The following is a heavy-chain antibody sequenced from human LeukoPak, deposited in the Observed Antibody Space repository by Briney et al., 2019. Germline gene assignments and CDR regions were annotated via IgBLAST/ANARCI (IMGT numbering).Heavy chain of an antibody. CDR1: GYRFTDYY. Sequence: GASVKVSCKTSGYRFTDYYLHWVRQAPGQGLEWMGWMNPKSGATDYARKFQGRVTMTRDTSISTAYMELTRLRSDDTAVYFCARGSDYDDYFYMDFWGKGTTVTVSS. CDR2: MNPKSGAT. V-gene: IGHV1-2*02. J-gene: IGHJ6*03. CDR3: ARGSDYDDYFYMDF.